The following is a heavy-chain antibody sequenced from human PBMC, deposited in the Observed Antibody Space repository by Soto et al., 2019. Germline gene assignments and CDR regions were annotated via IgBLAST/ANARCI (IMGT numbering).Heavy chain of an antibody. CDR2: IYHSGST. J-gene: IGHJ6*02. CDR1: GGSISSSNW. Sequence: QVQLQESGPGLVKPSGTLSLTCAVSGGSISSSNWWSWVRQPPGKGLEWIGEIYHSGSTNYNPSLKSRANISVDTSKNQFSLKLRSVTAADTAVYYCARVSWSYYYGMDVWGQGTTVTVSS. D-gene: IGHD3-3*01. V-gene: IGHV4-4*02. CDR3: ARVSWSYYYGMDV.